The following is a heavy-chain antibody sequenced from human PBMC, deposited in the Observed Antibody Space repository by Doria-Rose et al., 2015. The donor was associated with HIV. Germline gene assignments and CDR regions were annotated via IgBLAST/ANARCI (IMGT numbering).Heavy chain of an antibody. V-gene: IGHV2-26*01. D-gene: IGHD6-13*01. CDR3: ARIKSSRWYHKYYFDF. CDR1: GVSLSSPGMG. Sequence: SGPVLVKPTETLTLTCTVSGVSLSSPGMGVSWIRQPPGKALEWLAKIFSDDERSYTTSLKSRLTISSGTSKSQVVLTMTDMDPVDTATYYCARIKSSRWYHKYYFDFWGQGTLVIVSA. CDR2: IFSDDER. J-gene: IGHJ4*02.